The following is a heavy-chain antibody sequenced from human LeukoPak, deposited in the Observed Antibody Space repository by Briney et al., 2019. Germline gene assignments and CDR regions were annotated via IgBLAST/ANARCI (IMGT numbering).Heavy chain of an antibody. D-gene: IGHD5-18*01. CDR1: GGSISNSDW. J-gene: IGHJ4*02. CDR3: ARRIQLWPYYFDY. V-gene: IGHV4-4*02. Sequence: SETLSLTCAVSGGSISNSDWWSWVRQPPGKGLEGIGEIYHTGSTNYNPSLKSRVTISVEKSKNQFSLNLSSVPAADTAVYYCARRIQLWPYYFDYWGQGTLVTVSS. CDR2: IYHTGST.